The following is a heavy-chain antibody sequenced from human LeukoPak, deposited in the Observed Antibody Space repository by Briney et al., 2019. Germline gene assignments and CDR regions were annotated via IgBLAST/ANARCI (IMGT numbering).Heavy chain of an antibody. CDR2: IYYSGST. J-gene: IGHJ4*02. Sequence: PSETLSLTCTVSDGSISSGGYYWSWIRQHPGKGLEWIGYIYYSGSTYYNPSLKSRVTISVDTSKNQFSLKLSSVTAADTAVYYCARDDYSNGYYFDYWGQGTLVTVSS. V-gene: IGHV4-31*03. CDR1: DGSISSGGYY. CDR3: ARDDYSNGYYFDY. D-gene: IGHD4-11*01.